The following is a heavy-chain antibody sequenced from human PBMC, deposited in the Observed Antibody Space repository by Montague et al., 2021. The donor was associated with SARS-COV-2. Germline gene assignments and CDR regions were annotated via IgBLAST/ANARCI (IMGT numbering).Heavy chain of an antibody. CDR2: ISYEGSIQ. Sequence: SLRLSCAASGFSFNNFAMHWVRQAPGQGLEWVAVISYEGSIQYYADSVKGRFVISRDWSKNTLYLQMSSLRPEDTAVYYCAKDATIFWFERGRGTFDNWGRGTLVAVSS. CDR3: AKDATIFWFERGRGTFDN. J-gene: IGHJ4*02. D-gene: IGHD3-10*01. V-gene: IGHV3-30*18. CDR1: GFSFNNFA.